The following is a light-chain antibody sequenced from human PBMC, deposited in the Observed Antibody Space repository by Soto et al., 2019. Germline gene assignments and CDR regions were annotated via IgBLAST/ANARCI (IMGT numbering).Light chain of an antibody. CDR2: DAS. V-gene: IGKV3-11*01. CDR1: QSVSSY. J-gene: IGKJ2*01. CDR3: QQRSDWPPKYT. Sequence: EIVLTQSPANLSLSPGERATLSCRASQSVSSYLAWYQQKPGQPPRLLIYDASNRATGVPAMFSGSGSGTDFTLTISSLEPEDFAVYYCQQRSDWPPKYTFGQGTKLEIK.